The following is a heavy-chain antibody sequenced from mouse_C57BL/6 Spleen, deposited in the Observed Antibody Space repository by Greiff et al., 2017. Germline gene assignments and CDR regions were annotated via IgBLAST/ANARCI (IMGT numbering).Heavy chain of an antibody. CDR2: IYPRSGNT. Sequence: QVQLQQSGAELARPGASVKLSCKASGYTFTSYGISWVKQRTGQGLEWIGEIYPRSGNTYYNEKFKGKATLTADKSSSTAYMELRSLTSEDSAVYFCARHYGSSSWCAYWGQGTLVTVSA. D-gene: IGHD1-1*01. V-gene: IGHV1-81*01. J-gene: IGHJ3*01. CDR1: GYTFTSYG. CDR3: ARHYGSSSWCAY.